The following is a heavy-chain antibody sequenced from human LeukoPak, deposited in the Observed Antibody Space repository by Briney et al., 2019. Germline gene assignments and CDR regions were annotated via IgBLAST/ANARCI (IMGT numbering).Heavy chain of an antibody. CDR2: IYPGDSDT. CDR1: GYSFTSYW. V-gene: IGHV5-51*01. D-gene: IGHD6-19*01. Sequence: GESLQISCKGSGYSFTSYWIGWVRPMPGEGLEWMGIIYPGDSDTRYSPSFQGQVTISADKSISTAYLQWSSLKASDTALYYCSCYSRGWPRNDAFDIWGQGTMVTVSS. CDR3: SCYSRGWPRNDAFDI. J-gene: IGHJ3*02.